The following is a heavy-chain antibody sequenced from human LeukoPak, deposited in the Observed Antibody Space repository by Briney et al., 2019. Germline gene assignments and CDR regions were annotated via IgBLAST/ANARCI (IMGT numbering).Heavy chain of an antibody. Sequence: GASVKVSCKASGYTFTNHHMHWVRQAPGQGLEWLGMIHPSGTTTYAQSFQGRVTMTADTSTSTVYVELSSLRSDDTAIYYCAKDSGSWCLDYWGQGTLVTVSS. CDR2: IHPSGTT. V-gene: IGHV1-46*01. CDR3: AKDSGSWCLDY. CDR1: GYTFTNHH. J-gene: IGHJ4*02. D-gene: IGHD6-13*01.